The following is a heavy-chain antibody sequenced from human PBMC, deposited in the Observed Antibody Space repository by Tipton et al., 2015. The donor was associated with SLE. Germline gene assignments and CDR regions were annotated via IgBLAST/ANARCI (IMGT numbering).Heavy chain of an antibody. Sequence: QSGAEVKKPGASVKVSCKASGYTFTSYGISWVRQAPGQGLEWMGWISAYNGNTNYAQKLQGRVTMTTDTSTSTAYMELRSLRSDDTAVYYCSRGPVGDGYKYYYYYYMDVWGKGTTVTVSS. V-gene: IGHV1-18*01. CDR2: ISAYNGNT. D-gene: IGHD5-24*01. CDR3: SRGPVGDGYKYYYYYYMDV. J-gene: IGHJ6*03. CDR1: GYTFTSYG.